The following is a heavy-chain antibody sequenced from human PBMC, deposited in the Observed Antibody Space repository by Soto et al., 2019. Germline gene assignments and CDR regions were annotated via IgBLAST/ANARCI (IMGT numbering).Heavy chain of an antibody. Sequence: GGSLRLSCEASGFTFNIRAMSWVRQAPGKGLEWVSMISATGDDAHCADSVKGRFTISRDTSKNQFSLQLNSVTPEDAAVYYCANDPGYSLDYWGQGTLVTVSS. CDR2: ISATGDDA. CDR3: ANDPGYSLDY. V-gene: IGHV3-23*01. CDR1: GFTFNIRA. D-gene: IGHD5-12*01. J-gene: IGHJ4*02.